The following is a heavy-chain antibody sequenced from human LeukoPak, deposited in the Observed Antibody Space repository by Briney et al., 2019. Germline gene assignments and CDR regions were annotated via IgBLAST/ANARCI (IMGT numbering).Heavy chain of an antibody. J-gene: IGHJ4*02. CDR2: IYYSGST. CDR3: ARQWCNGGSCYGDS. V-gene: IGHV4-39*01. D-gene: IGHD2-15*01. CDR1: GGSISSSSYY. Sequence: SETLSLTCTVPGGSISSSSYYWGWIRQPPGKGLEWIGSIYYSGSTYYNPSLKSRVTISVDTSKNQFSLQLYSVTPEDTAVYYCARQWCNGGSCYGDSWGQGTLVTVSS.